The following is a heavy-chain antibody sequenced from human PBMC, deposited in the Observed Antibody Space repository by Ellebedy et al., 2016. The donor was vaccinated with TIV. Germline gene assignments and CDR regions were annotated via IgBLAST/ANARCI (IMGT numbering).Heavy chain of an antibody. CDR2: ISGSSSYI. CDR1: GFTLSTYS. CDR3: AREPRIVAARPVHFDY. D-gene: IGHD6-6*01. Sequence: GESLKISXAASGFTLSTYSINWVRQAPGKGLEWVSSISGSSSYIYYADSVKGRFTISRDNAKNSLYLQMNSLRAEDTAVYYCAREPRIVAARPVHFDYWGQGTLVTVSS. J-gene: IGHJ4*02. V-gene: IGHV3-21*01.